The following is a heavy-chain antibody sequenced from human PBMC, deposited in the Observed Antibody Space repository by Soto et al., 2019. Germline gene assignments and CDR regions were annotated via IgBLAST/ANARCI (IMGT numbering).Heavy chain of an antibody. V-gene: IGHV4-28*03. CDR3: ARELLLFGELSAAFDI. CDR1: GYSISSSNW. D-gene: IGHD3-10*01. Sequence: SETLSLTCAVSGYSISSSNWWGWIRQPPGKGLEWIGFIYYSGSTYNNPSLKSRVTVFVDTSKIQFSLNLSSVTAVDTAVYYCARELLLFGELSAAFDIWGQGTMVTVSS. J-gene: IGHJ3*02. CDR2: IYYSGST.